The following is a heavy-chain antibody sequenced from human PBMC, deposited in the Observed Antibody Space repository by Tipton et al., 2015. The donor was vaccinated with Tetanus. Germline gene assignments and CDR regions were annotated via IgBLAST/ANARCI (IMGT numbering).Heavy chain of an antibody. Sequence: QLVQSGGGVVQPGRSQRLSCSASGFTFTRYAMHWVRQVPGKGLEWLAVITFDGNTKYYADSVKGRFTLSRDNSQSTLYLQMNSLKVEDTAVYYCAREDGGPTLDYFDSWGQGALVTVSS. V-gene: IGHV3-30*04. CDR3: AREDGGPTLDYFDS. CDR2: ITFDGNTK. D-gene: IGHD3-16*01. J-gene: IGHJ4*02. CDR1: GFTFTRYA.